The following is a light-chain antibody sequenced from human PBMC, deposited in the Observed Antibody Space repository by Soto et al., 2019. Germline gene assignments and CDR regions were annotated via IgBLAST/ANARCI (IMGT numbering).Light chain of an antibody. CDR1: QDISNY. V-gene: IGKV1-27*01. Sequence: DIQMTQSPSSLSASVGDRVTITCRASQDISNYLDWYQQKPGKVPKLLIYAASTLQSGVPSRFSGSGSGTDFTLTISSLQPEDVAAYYGQKYNSAPYSFGPGTKVDIK. CDR2: AAS. CDR3: QKYNSAPYS. J-gene: IGKJ3*01.